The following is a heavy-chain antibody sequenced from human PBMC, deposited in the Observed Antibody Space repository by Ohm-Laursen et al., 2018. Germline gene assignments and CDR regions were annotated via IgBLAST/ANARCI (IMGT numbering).Heavy chain of an antibody. V-gene: IGHV1-24*01. D-gene: IGHD4-17*01. CDR2: FDPEDGET. J-gene: IGHJ6*02. Sequence: ASVKVSCKVSGYTLTELSMHWVRQAPGKGLEWMGGFDPEDGETIYAQKFQGRVTMTEDTSTDTAYMELSSLRSEDTAVYYCARSSTVTTFYYYYYYGMDVWGQGTTVTVSS. CDR1: GYTLTELS. CDR3: ARSSTVTTFYYYYYYGMDV.